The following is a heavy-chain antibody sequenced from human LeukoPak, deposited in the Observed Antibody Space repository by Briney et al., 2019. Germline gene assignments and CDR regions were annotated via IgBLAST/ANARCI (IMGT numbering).Heavy chain of an antibody. CDR3: ARDPTPMVRGVINFDY. CDR2: ISYDGSNK. V-gene: IGHV3-30-3*01. J-gene: IGHJ4*02. D-gene: IGHD3-10*01. CDR1: GFTFSSYA. Sequence: GGSLRLSCAASGFTFSSYAMHWVRQAPGKGLEWVAVISYDGSNKYYADSVKGRFTISRDNSKNTLYLQMNSLGAEDTAVYYCARDPTPMVRGVINFDYWGQGTLVTVSS.